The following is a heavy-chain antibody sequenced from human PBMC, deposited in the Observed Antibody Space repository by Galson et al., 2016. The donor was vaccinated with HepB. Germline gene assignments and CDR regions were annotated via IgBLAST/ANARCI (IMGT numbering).Heavy chain of an antibody. CDR1: GFTFSSYW. Sequence: SLRLSCAVSGFTFSSYWMTWVRQAPGKGLEWVANIKRDGSIEHYVDSVKGRFTISRDNAKNSLYLQMNSLRAEDTAVYYCARSNDYGDYYFDYWGQGTLVTVSS. J-gene: IGHJ4*02. CDR2: IKRDGSIE. V-gene: IGHV3-7*01. D-gene: IGHD4-17*01. CDR3: ARSNDYGDYYFDY.